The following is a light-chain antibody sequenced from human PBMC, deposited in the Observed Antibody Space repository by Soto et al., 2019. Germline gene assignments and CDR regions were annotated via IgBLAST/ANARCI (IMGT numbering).Light chain of an antibody. CDR2: DAY. CDR1: QDIVNN. V-gene: IGKV1-9*01. J-gene: IGKJ4*01. Sequence: DIQLTQFPSFVSASVGDRVAITCRASQDIVNNLAWYQQKPGKAPYLLIFDAYTLRAGVPSRFSGSGSGTEFTLTIGSLQPEDVATYSCQHIHSFPFTFGGGTKVEIK. CDR3: QHIHSFPFT.